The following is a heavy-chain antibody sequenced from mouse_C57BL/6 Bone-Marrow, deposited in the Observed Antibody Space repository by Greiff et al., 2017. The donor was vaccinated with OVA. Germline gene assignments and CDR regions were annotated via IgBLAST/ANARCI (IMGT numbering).Heavy chain of an antibody. CDR2: ISDGGSYT. V-gene: IGHV5-4*01. CDR1: GFTFSSYA. Sequence: EVQGVESGGGLVKPGGSLKLSCAASGFTFSSYAMSWVRQTPEKRLEWVATISDGGSYTYYTDNVKGRFTISRDNAKNNLYLQMSHLKSEDTAMYYCAREVSTLDYWGQGTSVTVSS. D-gene: IGHD1-1*01. CDR3: AREVSTLDY. J-gene: IGHJ4*01.